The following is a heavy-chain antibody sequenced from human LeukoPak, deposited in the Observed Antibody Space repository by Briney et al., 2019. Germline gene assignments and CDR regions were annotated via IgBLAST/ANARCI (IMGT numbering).Heavy chain of an antibody. J-gene: IGHJ6*02. CDR1: GYTFPSYG. Sequence: ASVNVSCKASGYTFPSYGISWVRPAAGQGLAGMGWISASNCNMNFPQMFQDRVTMTTDTSTGPAYMELRSLRTADTAVYYCARESRGYRYGYFYYYHMDVWGQGTTVTVFS. CDR3: ARESRGYRYGYFYYYHMDV. CDR2: ISASNCNM. V-gene: IGHV1-18*01. D-gene: IGHD5-18*01.